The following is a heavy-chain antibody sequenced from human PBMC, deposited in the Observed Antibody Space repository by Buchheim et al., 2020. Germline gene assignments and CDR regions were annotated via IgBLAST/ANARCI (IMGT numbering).Heavy chain of an antibody. V-gene: IGHV3-21*01. Sequence: EVQLVESGGGLVKPGGSLRLSCAASGFTFSSYSMNWVRQAPGKGLEWVSSISSSSSYIYYADSVKGRFTISRDNAKNSLYLQMNSLRAEDTAVYYCARRPYSYMVYVSNWYFDLWGRGTL. D-gene: IGHD2-8*01. CDR3: ARRPYSYMVYVSNWYFDL. CDR2: ISSSSSYI. CDR1: GFTFSSYS. J-gene: IGHJ2*01.